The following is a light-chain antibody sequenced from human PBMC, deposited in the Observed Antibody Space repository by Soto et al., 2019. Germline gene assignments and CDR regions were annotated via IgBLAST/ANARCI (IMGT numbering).Light chain of an antibody. Sequence: QSVLTQPASVSGSPGQSITISCTGTRSDIGGYNYVSWYQQHPGKAPQVLIYGVRNRLSGVSTRFSGSKSGNTASLTISGLQAEDEGDYYCGSYTGTTSYVFGSGTKLTVL. CDR3: GSYTGTTSYV. CDR1: RSDIGGYNY. V-gene: IGLV2-14*01. J-gene: IGLJ1*01. CDR2: GVR.